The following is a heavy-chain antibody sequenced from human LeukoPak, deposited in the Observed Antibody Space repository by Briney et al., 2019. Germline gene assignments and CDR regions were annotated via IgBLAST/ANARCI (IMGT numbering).Heavy chain of an antibody. CDR1: GFSISRYV. J-gene: IGHJ6*02. V-gene: IGHV3-23*01. CDR3: AKVKVYSSNWASYYYGLDV. D-gene: IGHD6-13*01. CDR2: ITDNGRTT. Sequence: GGSLRLSCAASGFSISRYVMKWVRQAPGQGLEWVSGITDNGRTTYYAHSVKGRFTISRDNSKNTLYLQMDSLSVEDTAVYYCAKVKVYSSNWASYYYGLDVWGRGTTVAVSS.